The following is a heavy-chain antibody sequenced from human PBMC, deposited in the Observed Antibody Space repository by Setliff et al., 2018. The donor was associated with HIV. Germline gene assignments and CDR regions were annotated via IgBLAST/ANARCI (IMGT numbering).Heavy chain of an antibody. D-gene: IGHD6-19*01. Sequence: ASVQVSCKASGYTFSSYGISWVRQAPGQGLEWMGWISGYNGNTKYVQKLQGRVTMTTDTSTRTVYMELRSLRHDDTAEYFCARVPYRSAWFSGGHDAFDVWGQGTMVTVSS. CDR2: ISGYNGNT. CDR1: GYTFSSYG. J-gene: IGHJ3*01. V-gene: IGHV1-18*01. CDR3: ARVPYRSAWFSGGHDAFDV.